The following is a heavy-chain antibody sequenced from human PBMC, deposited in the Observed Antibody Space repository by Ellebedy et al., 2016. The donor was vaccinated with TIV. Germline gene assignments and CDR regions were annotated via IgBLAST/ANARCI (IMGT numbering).Heavy chain of an antibody. J-gene: IGHJ4*02. V-gene: IGHV4-4*07. CDR3: ARDRLVRGKGPYYFDY. CDR1: GGSISGYY. D-gene: IGHD3-10*01. Sequence: MPSETLSLTCTVSGGSISGYYWSWIRQPAGTGLEWIGRIYTRGFTNYNPSLKSRVTMSIDTSKNQFSLKLSSVTAADTAVYYCARDRLVRGKGPYYFDYWGLGILVTVSS. CDR2: IYTRGFT.